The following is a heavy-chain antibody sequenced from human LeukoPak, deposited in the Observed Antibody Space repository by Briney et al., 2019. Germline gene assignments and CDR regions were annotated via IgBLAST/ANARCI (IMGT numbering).Heavy chain of an antibody. CDR3: ARYSSGSPKDIDY. D-gene: IGHD6-19*01. V-gene: IGHV3-53*01. Sequence: GGSLRLSCAASGFTFSSYAMSWVRQAPGKGLEWVSVIHSGGDTYYADSVRGRFTISRDNSKNTVYLQMNSLRVDDTAVYYCARYSSGSPKDIDYWGQGTLVTVSS. CDR2: IHSGGDT. CDR1: GFTFSSYA. J-gene: IGHJ4*02.